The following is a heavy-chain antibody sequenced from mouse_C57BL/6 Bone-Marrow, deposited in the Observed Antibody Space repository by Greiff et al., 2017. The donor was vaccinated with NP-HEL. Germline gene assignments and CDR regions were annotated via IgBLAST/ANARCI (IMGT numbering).Heavy chain of an antibody. CDR3: ARHYGYDYYAMDY. D-gene: IGHD2-2*01. J-gene: IGHJ4*01. V-gene: IGHV1-63*01. Sequence: QVQLKQSGAELVRPGTSVKMSCKASGYTFTNYWIGWAKQRPGHGLEWIGDIYPGGGYTNYNEKFKGKATLTADKSSSTAYMQFSSLTSEDSAIYYCARHYGYDYYAMDYWGQGTSVTVSS. CDR2: IYPGGGYT. CDR1: GYTFTNYW.